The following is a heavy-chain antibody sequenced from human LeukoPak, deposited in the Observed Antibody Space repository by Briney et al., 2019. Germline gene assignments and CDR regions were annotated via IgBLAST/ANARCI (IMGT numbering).Heavy chain of an antibody. Sequence: SVKVSCKASGGTFSSYAISWVRQAPGQGLEWMGGIIPIFGTANYAQKFQGRVTITADKSTSTAYMELSSLRSEDTAVYYCAGGAEDSSGYYYFDYWGQGTLVTVSS. CDR1: GGTFSSYA. J-gene: IGHJ4*02. V-gene: IGHV1-69*06. D-gene: IGHD3-22*01. CDR3: AGGAEDSSGYYYFDY. CDR2: IIPIFGTA.